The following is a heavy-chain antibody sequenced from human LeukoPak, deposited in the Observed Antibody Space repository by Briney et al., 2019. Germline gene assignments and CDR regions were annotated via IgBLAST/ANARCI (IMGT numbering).Heavy chain of an antibody. CDR2: IYTSGST. CDR3: ARERLTLDY. V-gene: IGHV4-61*02. J-gene: IGHJ4*02. CDR1: GGSISSGSYY. Sequence: SETLSLTCTVSGGSISSGSYYWSWIRQPAGKGLEWIGRIYTSGSTNYNPSLMSRVTISVDTSKNQFSLKLSSVTAADTAVYYCARERLTLDYWGQGTLVTVSS.